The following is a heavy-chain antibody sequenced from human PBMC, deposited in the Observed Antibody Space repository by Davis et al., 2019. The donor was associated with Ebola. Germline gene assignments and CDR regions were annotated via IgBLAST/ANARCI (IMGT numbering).Heavy chain of an antibody. V-gene: IGHV3-7*01. Sequence: GESLKISCAASGFTFSSYWMSWVRQAPGKGLEWVTNIKQDGSEKYYVDSVKGRFTISRDNAKNSLYLQMKSLRAEDTAVYYCARGPSTGNSFTYWGQGTLVTVSS. CDR2: IKQDGSEK. J-gene: IGHJ4*02. CDR3: ARGPSTGNSFTY. CDR1: GFTFSSYW. D-gene: IGHD6-13*01.